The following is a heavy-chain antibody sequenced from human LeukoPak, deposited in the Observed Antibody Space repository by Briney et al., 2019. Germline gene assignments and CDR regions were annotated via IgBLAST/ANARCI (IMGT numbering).Heavy chain of an antibody. CDR2: IYHSGST. CDR3: ARINRLSPRINDFDYFDY. CDR1: GGSISSSNW. D-gene: IGHD3-3*01. J-gene: IGHJ4*02. V-gene: IGHV4-4*02. Sequence: SGTLSLTCAVSGGSISSSNWWSWVRQPPGKGLEWIGEIYHSGSTNYNPSLKSRVTISVDKSKNQFSLKLSSVTAADTAVYYCARINRLSPRINDFDYFDYWGQGTLVTVSS.